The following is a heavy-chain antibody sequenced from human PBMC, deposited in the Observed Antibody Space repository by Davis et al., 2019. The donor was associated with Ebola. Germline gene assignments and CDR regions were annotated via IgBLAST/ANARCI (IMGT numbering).Heavy chain of an antibody. J-gene: IGHJ6*02. CDR3: ARRPILEWLLDYYYYGMDV. CDR2: INPNSGGT. CDR1: GYTFTAYY. Sequence: AASVKVSCKTSGYTFTAYYMHWVRRAPGQGLEWMGWINPNSGGTNYAQKFQGRVTMTRDTSISTAYMELSRLRSDDTAVYYCARRPILEWLLDYYYYGMDVWGQGTTVTVSS. D-gene: IGHD3-3*01. V-gene: IGHV1-2*02.